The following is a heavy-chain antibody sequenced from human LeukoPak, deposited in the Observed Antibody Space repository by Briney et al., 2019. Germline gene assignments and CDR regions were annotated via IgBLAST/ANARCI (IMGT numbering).Heavy chain of an antibody. Sequence: GGSLRLSCAASGFTFSSYAMHWVRQAPGKGLEWVAVISYDGSNKYYADSVKGRFTISRDNSKNTLCLQMNSLRAEDTAVYYCASQYYYDSSGYRDYWGQGTLVTVSS. D-gene: IGHD3-22*01. J-gene: IGHJ4*02. CDR1: GFTFSSYA. CDR3: ASQYYYDSSGYRDY. V-gene: IGHV3-30*04. CDR2: ISYDGSNK.